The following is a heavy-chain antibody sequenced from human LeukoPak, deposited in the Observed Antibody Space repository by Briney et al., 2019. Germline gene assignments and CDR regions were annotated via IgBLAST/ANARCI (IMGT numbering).Heavy chain of an antibody. V-gene: IGHV4-4*02. J-gene: IGHJ4*02. CDR1: GGSFSSGNW. D-gene: IGHD5-18*01. Sequence: SETLSLTCAVYGGSFSSGNWWSWVRQPPGRGLEWIGEMHPSGSTNYNPSLKSRVTISVDKSKNQFSLNLSSVTAADTAVYYCARDRGEHSYASDYWGQGTVVTVSS. CDR2: MHPSGST. CDR3: ARDRGEHSYASDY.